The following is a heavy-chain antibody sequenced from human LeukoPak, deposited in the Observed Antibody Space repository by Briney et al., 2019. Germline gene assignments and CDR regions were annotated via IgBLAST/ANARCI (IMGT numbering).Heavy chain of an antibody. CDR1: GFTFSSYW. Sequence: GGSLRLSCAASGFTFSSYWMSWVRQAPGKGLEWVANIKQDGSEKYYVDSVKGRFTISRDNAKNSLYLQMNSLRAEDTAVYYCATDSGYDWKDAFDIWGQGTMVTVSS. CDR2: IKQDGSEK. D-gene: IGHD5-12*01. CDR3: ATDSGYDWKDAFDI. J-gene: IGHJ3*02. V-gene: IGHV3-7*01.